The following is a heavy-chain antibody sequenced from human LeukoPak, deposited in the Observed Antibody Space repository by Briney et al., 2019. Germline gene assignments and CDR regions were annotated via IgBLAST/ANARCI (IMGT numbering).Heavy chain of an antibody. CDR1: GYTFTGYY. V-gene: IGHV1-46*01. CDR3: ARVMHDSSGWYYYYMDV. D-gene: IGHD3-22*01. CDR2: INPSGGST. J-gene: IGHJ6*03. Sequence: ASVKVSCKASGYTFTGYYLHWVRQAPGQGLEWMGIINPSGGSTSYAQKFQGRVTMTRDMSTSAAYMELSSLRSEDTAVYYCARVMHDSSGWYYYYMDVWGKGTTVTISS.